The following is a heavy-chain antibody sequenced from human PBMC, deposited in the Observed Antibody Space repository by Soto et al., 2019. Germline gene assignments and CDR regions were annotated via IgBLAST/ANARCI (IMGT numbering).Heavy chain of an antibody. D-gene: IGHD1-26*01. J-gene: IGHJ6*02. CDR3: ARGSGVGSYYGMDV. V-gene: IGHV3-21*01. CDR2: ISSSSSYI. Sequence: GGSLRLSCAASGFTFSSYSMNWVRQAPGKGLEWVSSISSSSSYIYYADSVKGRFTISRDNAKNSLYLQMNSLRAEDTAVYYCARGSGVGSYYGMDVWGQGTTVTVSS. CDR1: GFTFSSYS.